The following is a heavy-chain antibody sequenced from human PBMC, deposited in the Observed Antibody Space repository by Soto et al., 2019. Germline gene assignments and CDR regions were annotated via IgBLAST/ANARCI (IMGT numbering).Heavy chain of an antibody. CDR2: ISTSGSTV. J-gene: IGHJ4*02. D-gene: IGHD2-2*01. CDR3: VRYCSTTLCNGVATRAFDY. V-gene: IGHV3-48*03. Sequence: GGPFRLSSAASRFTFSTNEMNWAPQAPGKGLEWVSYISTSGSTVYYADSVKGRFTISRDNTRNSLYLQMNSLRDEDTALYYCVRYCSTTLCNGVATRAFDYWGQGTLVTVSS. CDR1: RFTFSTNE.